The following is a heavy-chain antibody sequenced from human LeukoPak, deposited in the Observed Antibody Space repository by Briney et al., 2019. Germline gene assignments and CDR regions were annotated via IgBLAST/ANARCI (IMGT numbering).Heavy chain of an antibody. D-gene: IGHD2-15*01. Sequence: GGSLRLSCAASGFTFSSYAMHWVRQAPGKGLEWVAVISYDGSNKYYADSVNGRFTISRDNSKNTLYLQMNSLGAEDTAVYYCARDAVSGMIRTEHGLDVWGQGTTVTVCS. CDR3: ARDAVSGMIRTEHGLDV. V-gene: IGHV3-30-3*01. CDR2: ISYDGSNK. J-gene: IGHJ6*02. CDR1: GFTFSSYA.